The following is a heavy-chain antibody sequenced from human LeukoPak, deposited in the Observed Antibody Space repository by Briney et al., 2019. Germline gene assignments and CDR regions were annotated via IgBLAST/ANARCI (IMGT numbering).Heavy chain of an antibody. V-gene: IGHV3-15*01. CDR1: GFTFSNAW. CDR2: IKSKPDGGTT. J-gene: IGHJ4*02. CDR3: ATGTAGL. Sequence: GGSLRLSCAASGFTFSNAWMSWVRQAPGKGLEWVGRIKSKPDGGTTDYVAPVKGRFTISRDDSKNTLYLQMNSLETEDTAVYYCATGTAGLWGQGIQVTVSS.